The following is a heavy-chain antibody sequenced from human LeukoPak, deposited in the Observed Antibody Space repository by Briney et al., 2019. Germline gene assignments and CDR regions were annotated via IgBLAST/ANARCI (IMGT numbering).Heavy chain of an antibody. CDR2: IYTSGST. CDR3: ARERGYCSGGSCRVSDY. V-gene: IGHV4-4*07. Sequence: SSETLSLTRTVSGGSISSYYWSWIRQPAGKGLEWIGRIYTSGSTNYNPSLKSRVTMSVDTSKNQFSLKLSSVTAADTAVYYCARERGYCSGGSCRVSDYWGQGTLVTVSS. J-gene: IGHJ4*02. D-gene: IGHD2-15*01. CDR1: GGSISSYY.